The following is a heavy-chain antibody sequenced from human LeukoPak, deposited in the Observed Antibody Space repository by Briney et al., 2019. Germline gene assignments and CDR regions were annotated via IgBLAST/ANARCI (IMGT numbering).Heavy chain of an antibody. V-gene: IGHV3-15*01. CDR1: GFTFSNGW. CDR3: TTEYYYDSSGLFDY. D-gene: IGHD3-22*01. CDR2: IKSKTDGGTT. J-gene: IGHJ4*02. Sequence: GGSLRLSCVASGFTFSNGWMSWVRQAPGKGLEWVGRIKSKTDGGTTDYAAPVKGRFTISRDDSKNTLSLQMHSLKTEDTAVYYCTTEYYYDSSGLFDYWGQGTLVTVSS.